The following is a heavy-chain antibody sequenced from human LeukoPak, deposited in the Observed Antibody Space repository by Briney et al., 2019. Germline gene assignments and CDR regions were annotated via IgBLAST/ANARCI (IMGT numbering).Heavy chain of an antibody. J-gene: IGHJ4*02. D-gene: IGHD3-3*01. Sequence: SETLSLTCTVSGGSISSGGYYWSWIRQHPGKGLEWIGYIYYSGSTYYNPSLKSRVTISVDTSKNQFSLKLSSVTAADTAVYYCARGPHDFWSGYDRLNYFDYWGQGTLVTVSS. V-gene: IGHV4-31*03. CDR2: IYYSGST. CDR1: GGSISSGGYY. CDR3: ARGPHDFWSGYDRLNYFDY.